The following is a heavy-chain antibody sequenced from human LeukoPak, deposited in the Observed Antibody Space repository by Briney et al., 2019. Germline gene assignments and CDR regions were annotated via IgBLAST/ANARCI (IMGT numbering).Heavy chain of an antibody. J-gene: IGHJ4*02. CDR2: ISSSGSTI. CDR1: GFTLNDHY. V-gene: IGHV3-11*04. D-gene: IGHD5-18*01. Sequence: GGSLRLSCATSGFTLNDHYLAWVRQAPGKGLEWVSYISSSGSTIYYADSVKGRFTISRDNAKKSLYLQMSSLRADDTAVYYCASMEWIQAPAFDYWGQGALVTVSS. CDR3: ASMEWIQAPAFDY.